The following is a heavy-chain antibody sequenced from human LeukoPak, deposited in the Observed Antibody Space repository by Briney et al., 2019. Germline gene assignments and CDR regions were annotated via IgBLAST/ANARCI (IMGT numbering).Heavy chain of an antibody. J-gene: IGHJ5*02. D-gene: IGHD3-22*01. Sequence: LPGGSLRLSCAASGFTFSAYAMSWVRQAPGKGLEWVSVISDSGDTTYYADSVKGRFTISRDNSKNTLYLQMNSPRVEDTAVYYCANGGLWLPTRTAWGQGTLVTVSS. CDR1: GFTFSAYA. CDR2: ISDSGDTT. V-gene: IGHV3-23*01. CDR3: ANGGLWLPTRTA.